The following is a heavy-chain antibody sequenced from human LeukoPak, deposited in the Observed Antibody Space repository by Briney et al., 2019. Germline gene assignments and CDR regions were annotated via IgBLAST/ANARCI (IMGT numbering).Heavy chain of an antibody. V-gene: IGHV1-3*01. CDR1: GYTFTSYA. D-gene: IGHD6-19*01. Sequence: ASVKVSCKASGYTFTSYAMHWVRQAPGQRLEWMGWINAGNGNTKYSQKFQGRVTITRDTSASTAYIELSSLRSEDTAVYYCARDRGIAVAGPLFDPWGQGTLVTVSS. CDR2: INAGNGNT. J-gene: IGHJ5*02. CDR3: ARDRGIAVAGPLFDP.